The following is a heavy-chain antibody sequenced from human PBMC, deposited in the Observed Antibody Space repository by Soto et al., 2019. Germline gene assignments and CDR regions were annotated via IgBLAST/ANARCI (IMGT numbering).Heavy chain of an antibody. J-gene: IGHJ6*02. CDR2: IYHSGST. V-gene: IGHV4-4*02. Sequence: QVQLQESGPGLVKPSGTLSLTCAVSGGSISSSNWWSWVRQPPGKGLEWIGEIYHSGSTNYNPSRKSRVTISVDKSKHQFSLKLSSVTAADTAVYYCARSPDSSGYYPRWYYYGMDVWGQGTTVTVSS. CDR3: ARSPDSSGYYPRWYYYGMDV. D-gene: IGHD3-22*01. CDR1: GGSISSSNW.